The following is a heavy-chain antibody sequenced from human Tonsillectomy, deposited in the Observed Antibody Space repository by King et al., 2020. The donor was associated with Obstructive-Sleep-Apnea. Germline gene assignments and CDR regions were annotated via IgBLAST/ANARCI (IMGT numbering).Heavy chain of an antibody. CDR2: IYYIGST. Sequence: QLQESGPGLVKPSETLSLTCTVSGGSISSSSYYWGWIRQPPGKGLEWIGSIYYIGSTYYNPSLKSRVTISVDTSKNQFSLKLSSVTAADTAVYYCARDRYYYDSSGYYTDYWGQGTLVTVSS. CDR3: ARDRYYYDSSGYYTDY. D-gene: IGHD3-22*01. CDR1: GGSISSSSYY. V-gene: IGHV4-39*07. J-gene: IGHJ4*02.